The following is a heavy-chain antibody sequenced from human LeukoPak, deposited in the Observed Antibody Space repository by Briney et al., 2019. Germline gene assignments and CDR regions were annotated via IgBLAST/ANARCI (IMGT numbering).Heavy chain of an antibody. CDR2: ISAYNGNT. CDR3: ARDLPFGLNWFDP. J-gene: IGHJ5*02. CDR1: GYTFTDYY. D-gene: IGHD3-10*01. V-gene: IGHV1-18*04. Sequence: GASVKVSCKASGYTFTDYYLHWLRQAPGQGLEWMGWISAYNGNTNYAQKLQGRVTMTTDTSTSTAYMELRSLRSDDTAVYYCARDLPFGLNWFDPWGQGALVTVSS.